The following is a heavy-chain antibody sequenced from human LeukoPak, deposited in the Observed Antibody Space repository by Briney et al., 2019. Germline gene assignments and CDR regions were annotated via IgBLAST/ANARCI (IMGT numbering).Heavy chain of an antibody. CDR3: ARAAGWFDP. Sequence: GGSLRLSCAASGFTFSDYYMTWIRQAPGKGLEWVSYISSSSNNIHYANSVRGRFTISRDNAKNPVYLQMNSLRAEDTAIYYCARAAGWFDPWGQGTLVTVSS. CDR1: GFTFSDYY. V-gene: IGHV3-11*01. CDR2: ISSSSNNI. J-gene: IGHJ5*02.